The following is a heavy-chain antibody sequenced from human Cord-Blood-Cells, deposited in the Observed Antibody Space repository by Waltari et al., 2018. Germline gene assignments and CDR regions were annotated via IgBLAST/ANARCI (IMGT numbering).Heavy chain of an antibody. CDR2: IYYSGST. CDR3: ARRCRYYYYGMDV. J-gene: IGHJ6*02. V-gene: IGHV4-39*01. CDR1: GGFISSSSYY. Sequence: QLQLQESGPGLVKPSETLSLTCTVSGGFISSSSYYWGWIRQPPGKGLEWIGSIYYSGSTYYNPSLKSRVTISVDTSKNQFSLKLSSVTAADTAVYYCARRCRYYYYGMDVWGQGTTVTVSS. D-gene: IGHD2-8*01.